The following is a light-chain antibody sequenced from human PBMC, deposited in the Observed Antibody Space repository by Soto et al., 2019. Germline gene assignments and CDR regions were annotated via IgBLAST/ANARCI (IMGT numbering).Light chain of an antibody. J-gene: IGLJ1*01. V-gene: IGLV2-11*01. CDR1: SSDVGSYNY. CDR3: CSYTGSSPNYV. Sequence: QSALTQPRSVSGSPGQSVTISCTGTSSDVGSYNYVSWYQQHPGKAPKVMIYDVSKRPSGVPDRFSGSKSGNTASLTVSGLRAEDEADYYCCSYTGSSPNYVFGTGTKVTVL. CDR2: DVS.